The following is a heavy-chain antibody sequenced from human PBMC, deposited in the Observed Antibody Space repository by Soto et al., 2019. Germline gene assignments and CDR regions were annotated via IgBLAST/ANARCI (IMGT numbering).Heavy chain of an antibody. Sequence: EVQLLESGGGLVQPGGSLRLSCAASGFTFSSYAMSWVRQAPGKGLEWVSAISGSGGSTYYADSVKGRFTISRDNSKNTLYLKMNSLRAEDTDVYDCEKDLGGIVVVVAGAFDIWGQGTMVTVSS. CDR3: EKDLGGIVVVVAGAFDI. D-gene: IGHD2-15*01. CDR2: ISGSGGST. CDR1: GFTFSSYA. V-gene: IGHV3-23*01. J-gene: IGHJ3*02.